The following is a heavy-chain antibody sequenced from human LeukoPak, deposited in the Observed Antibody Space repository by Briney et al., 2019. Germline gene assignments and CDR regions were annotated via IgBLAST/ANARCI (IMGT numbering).Heavy chain of an antibody. V-gene: IGHV5-51*01. J-gene: IGHJ6*02. CDR3: ARLLNYYDSSGYYQYYYYGMDV. Sequence: GESLKISCKGSGYSFTSYWIGWVRQMPGKGLEWMGIIYPGDSDTRYSPSFQGRVTISADKSISTAYQQWSSLKASDTAMYYCARLLNYYDSSGYYQYYYYGMDVWGQGTTVTVSS. CDR1: GYSFTSYW. CDR2: IYPGDSDT. D-gene: IGHD3-22*01.